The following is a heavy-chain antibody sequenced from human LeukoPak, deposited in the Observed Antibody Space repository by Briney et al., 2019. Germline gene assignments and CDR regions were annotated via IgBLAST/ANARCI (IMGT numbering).Heavy chain of an antibody. CDR3: ARAVRGVMSYFDY. Sequence: GGSLRLSCAASGFTFSNYWMSWVRQAPGKGLEWVANIKQDGSDKYYVDSVKGRFTISRDNAKNSLYLQMNSLRAEDTAVYYCARAVRGVMSYFDYWGQGALVTVSS. J-gene: IGHJ4*02. CDR1: GFTFSNYW. V-gene: IGHV3-7*01. D-gene: IGHD3-10*01. CDR2: IKQDGSDK.